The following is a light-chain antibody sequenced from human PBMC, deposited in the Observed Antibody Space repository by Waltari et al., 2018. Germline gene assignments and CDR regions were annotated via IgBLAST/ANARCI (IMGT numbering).Light chain of an antibody. CDR1: QSIGTW. Sequence: DIQMTQSPSTLSASVGDRVTITCRASQSIGTWLAWYQEKPGRATKILIYKASRFESDVPPRFRGSGSGTEFTLTITSLQPDDFATYYCQQYNTYSWTFGQGTRVEVK. CDR2: KAS. CDR3: QQYNTYSWT. J-gene: IGKJ1*01. V-gene: IGKV1-5*03.